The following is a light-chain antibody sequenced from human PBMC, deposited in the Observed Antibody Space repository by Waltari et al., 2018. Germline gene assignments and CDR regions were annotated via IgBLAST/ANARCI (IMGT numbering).Light chain of an antibody. CDR3: QQRSNWPPT. V-gene: IGKV3-11*01. Sequence: EIVLTQSPATLSLSPGDRATLSCRASQSVSRNLAWYQQKPGQPPRIFIYDASTRATGVPARFSGSGSGTDFTLTISSLEPEDFAVYFCQQRSNWPPTFGPGTKVD. CDR2: DAS. J-gene: IGKJ3*01. CDR1: QSVSRN.